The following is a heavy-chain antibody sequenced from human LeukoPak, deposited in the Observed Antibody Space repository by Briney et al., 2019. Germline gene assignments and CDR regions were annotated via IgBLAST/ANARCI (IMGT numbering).Heavy chain of an antibody. V-gene: IGHV3-21*04. J-gene: IGHJ4*02. D-gene: IGHD3-22*01. Sequence: GGSLRLSCAASGFTFSSYSMNWVRQAPGKGLEWVSSISSSSSYIYYADSVKGRFTISRDNAKNSLYLQMNSLRAEDTAVYYCAKARGYDSSGYYFDYFDYWGQGTLVTVSS. CDR2: ISSSSSYI. CDR3: AKARGYDSSGYYFDYFDY. CDR1: GFTFSSYS.